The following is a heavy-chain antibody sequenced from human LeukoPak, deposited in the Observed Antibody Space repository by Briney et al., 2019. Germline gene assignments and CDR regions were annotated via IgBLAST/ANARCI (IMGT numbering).Heavy chain of an antibody. D-gene: IGHD3-22*01. V-gene: IGHV3-33*01. CDR3: ARGETGYDSSDYHFYY. CDR2: IWYDGSNK. CDR1: GFIFSNYG. Sequence: GEALRLSCAASGFIFSNYGMHWVRQAPGKGLEWVAVIWYDGSNKYYADSVKDRFTISRDNSKNTLYLQMNSLRAEDTAVYYCARGETGYDSSDYHFYYWGQGTLVTVSS. J-gene: IGHJ4*02.